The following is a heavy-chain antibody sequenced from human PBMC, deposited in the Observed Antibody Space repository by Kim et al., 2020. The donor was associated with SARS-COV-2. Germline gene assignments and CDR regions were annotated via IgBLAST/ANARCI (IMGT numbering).Heavy chain of an antibody. J-gene: IGHJ4*02. V-gene: IGHV3-23*01. D-gene: IGHD2-21*02. CDR2: GTT. Sequence: GTTSYADSAKGRFTISKDNSKNRLYLQMNSLGAEDTAVYYCAKTLLGGDDYWGQGTLVTVSS. CDR3: AKTLLGGDDY.